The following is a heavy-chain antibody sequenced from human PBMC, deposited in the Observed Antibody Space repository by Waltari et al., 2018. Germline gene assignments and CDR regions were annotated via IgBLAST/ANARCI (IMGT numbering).Heavy chain of an antibody. CDR3: ARAISGSPACPYLDY. CDR2: IYHSGGT. CDR1: GYSISSGYY. D-gene: IGHD3-10*01. V-gene: IGHV4-38-2*01. J-gene: IGHJ4*02. Sequence: QVQLQESGPGLVKPSETLSLTCAVSGYSISSGYYWGWIRQPPGKGLEWIGSIYHSGGTDSNPSPPRPLTISVASSNNQSPLNLSPVSPADTSVHHCARAISGSPACPYLDYWGQGTLVTVSS.